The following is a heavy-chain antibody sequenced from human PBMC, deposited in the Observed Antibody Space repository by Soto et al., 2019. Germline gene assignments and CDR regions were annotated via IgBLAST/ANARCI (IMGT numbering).Heavy chain of an antibody. CDR3: VKEGGIAARHYYYYGMDV. D-gene: IGHD6-6*01. Sequence: HPGGSLRLSCSASGFTFSSYSMHWVRQAPGKGLEYVSAISSNGGSTYYADSVKGRFTISRDNSKNTLYLQMSSLRAEDTAVYYCVKEGGIAARHYYYYGMDVWGQGTTVTVSS. V-gene: IGHV3-64D*08. J-gene: IGHJ6*02. CDR2: ISSNGGST. CDR1: GFTFSSYS.